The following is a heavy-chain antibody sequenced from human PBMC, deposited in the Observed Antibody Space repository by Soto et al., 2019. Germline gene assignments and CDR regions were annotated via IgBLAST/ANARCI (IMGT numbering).Heavy chain of an antibody. CDR1: GGTFSIYA. D-gene: IGHD5-12*01. J-gene: IGHJ5*02. CDR2: IIPIFGTA. Sequence: QVQLVQSGAELKKPGSSGKVSCKASGGTFSIYAISWVRQAPGQGLEWRGGIIPIFGTANYAQKFQGRVTMTADEATSTADMVLSSLRSEDTAVYYCAAEMATIKGPNWFDPWGQGTLVTVSS. V-gene: IGHV1-69*01. CDR3: AAEMATIKGPNWFDP.